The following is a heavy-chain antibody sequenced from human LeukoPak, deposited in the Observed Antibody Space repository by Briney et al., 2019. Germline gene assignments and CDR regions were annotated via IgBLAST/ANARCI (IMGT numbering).Heavy chain of an antibody. CDR3: AREMYYYDSSGYYYSSPAVAADI. CDR2: INHSGST. D-gene: IGHD3-22*01. CDR1: GGSFSGYY. V-gene: IGHV4-34*01. J-gene: IGHJ3*02. Sequence: PSETLSLTCAVYGGSFSGYYWSWIRQPPGKGLEWIGEINHSGSTNYNPSLKSRVTISVDTSKNQFSLKLSSVTAADTAVYYCAREMYYYDSSGYYYSSPAVAADIWGQGTMVTVSS.